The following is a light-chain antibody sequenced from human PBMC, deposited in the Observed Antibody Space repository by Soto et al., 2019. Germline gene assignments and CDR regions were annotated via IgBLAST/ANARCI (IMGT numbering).Light chain of an antibody. V-gene: IGKV3-20*01. J-gene: IGKJ1*01. CDR2: GAS. Sequence: EIVLTQSPGTLSLSPGERATLSCRASQSVGRRYLAWYQQKPGQAPRLLIYGASTRATGIPDRFSGSESGTDFTLIISRLEPEDFAVYYCQQYGSSPRTFGQGTKVDIK. CDR3: QQYGSSPRT. CDR1: QSVGRRY.